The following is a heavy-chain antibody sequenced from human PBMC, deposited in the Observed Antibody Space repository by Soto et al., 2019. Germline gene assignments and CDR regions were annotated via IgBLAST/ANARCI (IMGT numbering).Heavy chain of an antibody. Sequence: GGSLRLSCAASGFTFSSYSMNWVRQAPGKGLEWVSSISSSSYIYYADSVKGRFTISRDNAKNSLYLQMNSLRAEDTAVYYCARDLYRNSGYAFDIWGQGTMVTVSS. CDR3: ARDLYRNSGYAFDI. CDR2: ISSSSYI. J-gene: IGHJ3*02. CDR1: GFTFSSYS. D-gene: IGHD6-6*01. V-gene: IGHV3-21*01.